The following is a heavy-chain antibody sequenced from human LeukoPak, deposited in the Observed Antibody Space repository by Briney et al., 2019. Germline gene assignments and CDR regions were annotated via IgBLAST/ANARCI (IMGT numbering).Heavy chain of an antibody. CDR3: ARAGWFGEFNFDY. Sequence: ASVKVSCKASGYTFTGYYMHWVRQATGQGLEWMGWFNSNTGHTGYAQKFQGRLTITRNTSLSTAYMELSSLRSDDTAVYYCARAGWFGEFNFDYWGQGTLVTVSS. CDR1: GYTFTGYY. CDR2: FNSNTGHT. V-gene: IGHV1-8*03. J-gene: IGHJ4*02. D-gene: IGHD3-10*01.